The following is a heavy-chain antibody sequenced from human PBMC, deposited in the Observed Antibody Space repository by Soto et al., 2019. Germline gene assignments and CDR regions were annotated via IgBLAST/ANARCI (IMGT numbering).Heavy chain of an antibody. V-gene: IGHV1-8*01. Sequence: ASVKVSCKASGYTFTSYDINWVRQATGQGLEWMGWMNPNSGNTGYAQKFQGGVTMTRNTSISTAYMELSSLRSEDTAVYYCARGAALPYYYGMDVWGQGTTVTVSS. CDR3: ARGAALPYYYGMDV. CDR2: MNPNSGNT. CDR1: GYTFTSYD. D-gene: IGHD6-25*01. J-gene: IGHJ6*02.